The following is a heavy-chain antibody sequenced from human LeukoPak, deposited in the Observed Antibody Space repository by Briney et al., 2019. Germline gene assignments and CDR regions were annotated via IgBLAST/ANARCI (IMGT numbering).Heavy chain of an antibody. Sequence: GASVKVSCKASGGTFSSYAISWVRQAPGQGLEWVGGIIPIFGTANYAQKFQGRVTITADESTNTAYMELSSLRSEDTAVYSCARGVVPAAIANNWFDPWGQGTLVTVYS. V-gene: IGHV1-69*13. CDR3: ARGVVPAAIANNWFDP. CDR2: IIPIFGTA. D-gene: IGHD2-2*01. J-gene: IGHJ5*02. CDR1: GGTFSSYA.